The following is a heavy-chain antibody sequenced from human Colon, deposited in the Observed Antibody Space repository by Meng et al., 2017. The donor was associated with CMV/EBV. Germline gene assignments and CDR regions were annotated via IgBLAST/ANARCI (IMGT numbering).Heavy chain of an antibody. CDR1: GYPLTNYN. D-gene: IGHD3-16*02. CDR3: AVIVPATDYSYGTDV. CDR2: INPNSGET. J-gene: IGHJ6*02. Sequence: ASVKVSCKASGYPLTNYNFNWVRQATGQGLEWMGWINPNSGETGFAQKFQGRITMTRDTSISTAYLELNTLKSEDTALYFCAVIVPATDYSYGTDVWGQGTTVTVSS. V-gene: IGHV1-8*01.